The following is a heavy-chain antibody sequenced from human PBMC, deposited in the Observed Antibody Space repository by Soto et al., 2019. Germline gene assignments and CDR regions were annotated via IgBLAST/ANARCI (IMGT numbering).Heavy chain of an antibody. D-gene: IGHD1-26*01. CDR1: GFTFSARY. J-gene: IGHJ4*02. CDR3: ATEGSYAGTDFDY. CDR2: SRDKANGDTT. V-gene: IGHV3-72*01. Sequence: EVQLVESGGGLVQPGGSLRLSCVISGFTFSARYIYWVRQAPGKGLEWVGRSRDKANGDTTDYSAPVRGRFTTSPDDAKISLYLPMSSLKTEDTAVHYCATEGSYAGTDFDYWGQGAPVTFSS.